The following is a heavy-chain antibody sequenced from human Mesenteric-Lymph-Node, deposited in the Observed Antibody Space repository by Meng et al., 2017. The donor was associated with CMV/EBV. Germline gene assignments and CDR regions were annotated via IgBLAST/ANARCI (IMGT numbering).Heavy chain of an antibody. CDR2: INHSGST. D-gene: IGHD4-23*01. V-gene: IGHV4-34*01. CDR1: GGYFSGYY. Sequence: HIHQWGAGLLKHSEPLSLTWAVYGGYFSGYYWSLIRQPPGKGLEWIGEINHSGSTNYNPSLKSRVTISVDTSKDQFSLKLSSVTAADTAVYYCARHQRWLKSEGGFNYWGQGTLVTVSS. J-gene: IGHJ4*02. CDR3: ARHQRWLKSEGGFNY.